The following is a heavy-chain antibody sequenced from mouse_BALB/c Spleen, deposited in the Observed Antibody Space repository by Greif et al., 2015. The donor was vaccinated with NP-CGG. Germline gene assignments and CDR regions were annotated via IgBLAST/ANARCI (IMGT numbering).Heavy chain of an antibody. V-gene: IGHV1-80*01. Sequence: QVQLKESGAELVRPGSSVKISCKASGYAFSSYWMNWVKQRPGQGLEWIGQIYPGDGDTNYNGKFKGKATLTADKSSSTAYMQLSSLASEDSAVYFCARRDGNYDFDYWGQGTTLTVSS. D-gene: IGHD2-1*01. CDR3: ARRDGNYDFDY. CDR1: GYAFSSYW. CDR2: IYPGDGDT. J-gene: IGHJ2*01.